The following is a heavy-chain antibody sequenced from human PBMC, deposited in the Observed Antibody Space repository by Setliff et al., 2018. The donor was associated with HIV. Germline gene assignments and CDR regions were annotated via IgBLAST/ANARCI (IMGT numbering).Heavy chain of an antibody. V-gene: IGHV4-59*12. CDR3: ARDVRWELFPGYLFYY. Sequence: PSETLSLTCTVSDNSITNYYWNWIRQPPGKGLEWIGYMHYSGRTSYNPSLKSRVTIFPDTYKNHFSLELRSVTAADSAIYYCARDVRWELFPGYLFYYWGQGTLVTVSS. J-gene: IGHJ4*02. CDR1: DNSITNYY. CDR2: MHYSGRT. D-gene: IGHD3-10*01.